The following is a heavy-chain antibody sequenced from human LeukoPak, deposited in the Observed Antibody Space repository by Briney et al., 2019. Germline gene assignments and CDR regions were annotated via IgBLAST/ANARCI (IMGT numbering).Heavy chain of an antibody. CDR1: GYTFTSYY. Sequence: ASVKVSCKASGYTFTSYYMHWVRQAPGQGLEWMGLINPSGSSTSYAQKFQGRLSLTRDMSTSTDYMELSSLRSEDTAVYYCARGNWNDENLPTIYYYYMDVWGKGTTVTVSS. D-gene: IGHD1-1*01. V-gene: IGHV1-46*01. CDR3: ARGNWNDENLPTIYYYYMDV. CDR2: INPSGSST. J-gene: IGHJ6*03.